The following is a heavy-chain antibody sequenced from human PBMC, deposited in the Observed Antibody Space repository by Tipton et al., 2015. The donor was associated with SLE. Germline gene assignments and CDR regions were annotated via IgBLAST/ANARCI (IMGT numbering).Heavy chain of an antibody. CDR2: FYYGRRT. V-gene: IGHV4-59*12. CDR3: ARSFQVFDP. Sequence: TLSLTCTVSGGSISNYYWSWIRQSPGKGLEWIGTFYYGRRTYYSPSLKSRVTISVDTSQNQFSLMLTSVAAADTAVYYCARSFQVFDPWGQGILVTVSS. CDR1: GGSISNYY. J-gene: IGHJ5*02.